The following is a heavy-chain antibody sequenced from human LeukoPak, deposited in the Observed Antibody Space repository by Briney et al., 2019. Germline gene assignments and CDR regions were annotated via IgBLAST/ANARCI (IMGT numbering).Heavy chain of an antibody. V-gene: IGHV1-18*01. CDR3: ARPYSNYLYGMDA. CDR2: ISAHNGNT. CDR1: GYAFTSYG. J-gene: IGHJ6*02. D-gene: IGHD4-11*01. Sequence: ASVKVSCKASGYAFTSYGISWVRKPPGQGLEWMGWISAHNGNTNYAQKLQGRVTMTTDASTNTAYMEVRSLRSDDTAVYYCARPYSNYLYGMDAWGQGTTVTVSS.